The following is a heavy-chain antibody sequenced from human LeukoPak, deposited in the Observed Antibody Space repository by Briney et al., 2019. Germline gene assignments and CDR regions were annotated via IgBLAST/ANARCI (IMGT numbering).Heavy chain of an antibody. J-gene: IGHJ4*02. CDR1: GGTFSSYA. Sequence: SCKASGGTFSSYAMSWVRQAPGKGLEWVSAISGSGGSTYYADSVKGRFTVSRDNSKNTLYLQMNSLRAKDTAVYYCAKGSGSNYWGQGTLVTVSS. V-gene: IGHV3-23*01. CDR2: ISGSGGST. CDR3: AKGSGSNY. D-gene: IGHD3-22*01.